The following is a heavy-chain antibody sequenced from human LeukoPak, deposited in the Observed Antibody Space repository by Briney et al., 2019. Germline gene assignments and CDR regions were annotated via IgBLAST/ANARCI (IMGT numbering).Heavy chain of an antibody. CDR1: GFTFSSSG. J-gene: IGHJ3*01. V-gene: IGHV3-23*01. Sequence: PGGSLRLSCAASGFTFSSSGVSWVRQAPGKGLEWVSSISGSDDTTYYADSVKGRFTISRDNSKNTLYLQMNSLRAEDTAVYCCANNRYSSRWRGAFDVWGQGTMVTVSS. D-gene: IGHD6-13*01. CDR2: ISGSDDTT. CDR3: ANNRYSSRWRGAFDV.